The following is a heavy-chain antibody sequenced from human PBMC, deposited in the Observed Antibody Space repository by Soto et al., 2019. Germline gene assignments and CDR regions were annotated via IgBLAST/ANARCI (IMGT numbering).Heavy chain of an antibody. CDR2: IIPIFGTA. CDR3: ARDSTLRTRIDRDSSYYGMDV. CDR1: GGTFSSYA. J-gene: IGHJ6*02. Sequence: ASVKVSCKASGGTFSSYAISWVRQAPGQGLEWMGGIIPIFGTANYAQKFQGRVTITADESTSTAYMELSSLRSEDTAVYYCARDSTLRTRIDRDSSYYGMDVWGQGTTVTVAS. V-gene: IGHV1-69*13. D-gene: IGHD6-13*01.